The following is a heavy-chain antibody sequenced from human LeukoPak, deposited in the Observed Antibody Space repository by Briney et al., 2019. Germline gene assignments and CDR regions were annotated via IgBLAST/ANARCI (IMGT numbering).Heavy chain of an antibody. D-gene: IGHD2-8*02. V-gene: IGHV3-74*01. CDR3: ARNPTGDYDY. CDR2: INSDGSIT. J-gene: IGHJ4*02. Sequence: GGSLRLSCAASGFTFRDYWMHWVRQVPGKGLLWVSHINSDGSITDYADSVKGRFTISRDNARNTLSLQMDSLRVADTAVYYCARNPTGDYDYWGQGALVTVSS. CDR1: GFTFRDYW.